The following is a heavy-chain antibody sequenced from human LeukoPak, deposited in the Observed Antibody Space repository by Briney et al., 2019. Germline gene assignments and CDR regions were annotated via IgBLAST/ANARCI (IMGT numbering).Heavy chain of an antibody. D-gene: IGHD4-11*01. CDR3: AREVSWTTVTTRHYFYYYMDV. CDR1: GYSFTDFH. V-gene: IGHV1-46*01. CDR2: INPTSSAT. J-gene: IGHJ6*03. Sequence: GASVKVSCKASGYSFTDFHVHWVRQAPGQGLEWVGIINPTSSATTYAQKFQGRVTVTGDMSTSTVYMELSGLGSEDTAVYYCAREVSWTTVTTRHYFYYYMDVWGKGTTVTVSS.